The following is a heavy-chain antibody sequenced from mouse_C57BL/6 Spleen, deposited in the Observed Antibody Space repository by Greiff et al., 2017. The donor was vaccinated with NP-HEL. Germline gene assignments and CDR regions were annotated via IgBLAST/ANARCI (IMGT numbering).Heavy chain of an antibody. J-gene: IGHJ2*01. CDR1: GFTFSDYG. CDR3: ARSYDGYFYFDY. CDR2: ISSGSSTI. D-gene: IGHD2-3*01. V-gene: IGHV5-17*01. Sequence: EVKLMESGGGLVKPGGSLKLSCAASGFTFSDYGMHWVRQAPEKGLEWVAYISSGSSTIYYADTVKGRFTISSDNAKNTMFLQMTSLRSEDTAMYYCARSYDGYFYFDYWGQGTTLTVSS.